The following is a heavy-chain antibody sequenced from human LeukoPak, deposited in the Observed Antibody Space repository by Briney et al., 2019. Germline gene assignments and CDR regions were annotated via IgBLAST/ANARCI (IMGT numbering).Heavy chain of an antibody. Sequence: GGSLRLSCAASGFTFSSYAMSWVRQAPGKGLEWVSAISGSGGSTYYADSVKGRFTISRDNSKNTLYLQMNSLRAEDTAVYYCAKTAPYDGSGSYYPDYWGQGTLVTVSS. J-gene: IGHJ4*02. CDR3: AKTAPYDGSGSYYPDY. CDR2: ISGSGGST. D-gene: IGHD3-10*01. V-gene: IGHV3-23*01. CDR1: GFTFSSYA.